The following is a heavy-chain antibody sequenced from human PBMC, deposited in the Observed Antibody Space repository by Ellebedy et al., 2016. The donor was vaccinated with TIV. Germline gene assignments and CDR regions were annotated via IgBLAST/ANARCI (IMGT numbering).Heavy chain of an antibody. CDR2: ISSDGSNE. Sequence: GESLKISCAASGFTFANFGMHWVRQAPGKGLEWVTLISSDGSNERYADSVKGRFTISRDNSKHTLFLQMNSLRVEDAAVYYCAKELIPAAGPYYYYHGMDVWGQGTTVTVSS. V-gene: IGHV3-30*18. CDR3: AKELIPAAGPYYYYHGMDV. D-gene: IGHD6-13*01. J-gene: IGHJ6*02. CDR1: GFTFANFG.